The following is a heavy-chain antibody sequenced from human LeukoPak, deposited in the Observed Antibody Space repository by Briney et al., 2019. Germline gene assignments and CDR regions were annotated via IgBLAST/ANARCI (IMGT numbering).Heavy chain of an antibody. CDR1: GGSFSGYY. J-gene: IGHJ6*02. CDR3: ARGLMVRGVGYGMDV. Sequence: SETLSLTCAVYGGSFSGYYWSWIRQPPGKGLEWIGEINHSGSTNYNPSLKSRVTISVDMSKNQFSLKLSSVTAADTAVYYCARGLMVRGVGYGMDVWGQGTTVTVSS. CDR2: INHSGST. V-gene: IGHV4-34*01. D-gene: IGHD3-10*01.